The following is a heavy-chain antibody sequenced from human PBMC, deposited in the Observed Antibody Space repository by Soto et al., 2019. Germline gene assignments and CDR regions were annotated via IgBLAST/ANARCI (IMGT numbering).Heavy chain of an antibody. V-gene: IGHV1-18*01. J-gene: IGHJ5*02. D-gene: IGHD2-8*01. CDR2: ISAYNGNT. CDR3: XXXXXVQARFDP. CDR1: GYTFTSYG. Sequence: QVQLVQSGAEVKKPGASVKVSCKASGYTFTSYGISWVRQAPGQGLEWMGWISAYNGNTNYAHKLQGRVTMTTDTXXXXXXXXXXXXXXXXXAVYXXXXXXXVQARFDPWGQGPLVTVSS.